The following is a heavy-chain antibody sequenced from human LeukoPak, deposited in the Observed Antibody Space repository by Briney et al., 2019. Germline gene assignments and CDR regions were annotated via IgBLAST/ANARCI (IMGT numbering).Heavy chain of an antibody. D-gene: IGHD4-23*01. CDR1: GGSFSGYY. CDR2: INHSGST. J-gene: IGHJ4*02. Sequence: SETLSLTCAVYGGSFSGYYWSWIRQPPGKGLEWIGEINHSGSTNYNPSLKSRVTISVDTSKNQFSLKLSSVTAADTAVYYCARDDYGGNYPYYWGQGTLVTVSS. CDR3: ARDDYGGNYPYY. V-gene: IGHV4-34*01.